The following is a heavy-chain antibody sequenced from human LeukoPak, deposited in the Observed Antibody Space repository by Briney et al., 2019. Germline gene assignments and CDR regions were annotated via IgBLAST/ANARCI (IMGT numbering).Heavy chain of an antibody. Sequence: SETLSLTCTVSGGSFSNYYWSWIRQPPGKGLEWIGYIYYSGSTNYNPSLKSRVTISVDTSKNQFSLNLSSVTAADTAVYYCARHPAALVSYGFDPWGQGTLVTVSS. J-gene: IGHJ5*02. CDR1: GGSFSNYY. CDR3: ARHPAALVSYGFDP. V-gene: IGHV4-59*08. CDR2: IYYSGST. D-gene: IGHD5-18*01.